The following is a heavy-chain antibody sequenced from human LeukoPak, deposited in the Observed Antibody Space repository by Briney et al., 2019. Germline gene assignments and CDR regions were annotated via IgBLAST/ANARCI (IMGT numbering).Heavy chain of an antibody. Sequence: SETLSLTCAVSGGSISSGYWWSWVRQPPMKGLEWIGEIIDSGSTNYNPSLKGRITISLDKTKNQFSLNVNFVTAADTAVYYCATYGPTSGGYTFEYWGQGILVTVSS. V-gene: IGHV4-4*02. CDR2: IIDSGST. D-gene: IGHD2-15*01. CDR3: ATYGPTSGGYTFEY. CDR1: GGSISSGYW. J-gene: IGHJ4*02.